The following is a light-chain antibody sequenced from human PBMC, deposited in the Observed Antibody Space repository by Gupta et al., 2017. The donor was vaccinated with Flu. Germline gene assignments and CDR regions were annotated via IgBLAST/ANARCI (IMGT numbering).Light chain of an antibody. CDR1: QSISSY. CDR3: QHRYSTPWT. Sequence: EIQMTQSPSSLSASVGDRVTITCRASQSISSYLNWYQQKPGKAPKLLIYAASSLQSGVPSRFSGSGSGTDFTLTISRLQPEDFATYYCQHRYSTPWTFGQGTKVEIK. V-gene: IGKV1-39*01. CDR2: AAS. J-gene: IGKJ1*01.